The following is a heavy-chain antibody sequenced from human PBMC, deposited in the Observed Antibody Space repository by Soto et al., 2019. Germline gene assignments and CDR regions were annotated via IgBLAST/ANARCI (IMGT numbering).Heavy chain of an antibody. D-gene: IGHD2-2*02. CDR2: ISASGEIT. V-gene: IGHV3-23*01. CDR3: AKPPPYTTDDTFDI. CDR1: RFTLRSYA. Sequence: EVQLLESGGGLVQPGGSLTLSCAASRFTLRSYAMTWVRQAPGKGLEWVSGISASGEITYYADSVKGRFTISRDNFRDTLYLQMNSLAAEATAVYYCAKPPPYTTDDTFDIWGQGTMVTVSS. J-gene: IGHJ3*02.